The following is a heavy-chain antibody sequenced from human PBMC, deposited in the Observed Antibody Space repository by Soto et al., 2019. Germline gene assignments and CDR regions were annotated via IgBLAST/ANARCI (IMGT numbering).Heavy chain of an antibody. CDR1: GFTVSSHY. CDR2: IYSGGST. V-gene: IGHV3-66*01. Sequence: TGGSLRLSCAASGFTVSSHYMSLVRQAPGKGLEWVSVIYSGGSTYYADSVKGRFTISRDNSKNTLYLQMNSLRAEDTAVYYCARVPYSSSWYWFDPWGQGTLVTVAS. CDR3: ARVPYSSSWYWFDP. D-gene: IGHD6-13*01. J-gene: IGHJ5*02.